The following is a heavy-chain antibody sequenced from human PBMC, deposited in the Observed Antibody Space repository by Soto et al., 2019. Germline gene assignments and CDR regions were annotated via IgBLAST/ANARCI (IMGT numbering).Heavy chain of an antibody. V-gene: IGHV4-59*01. Sequence: SETLSLTCTVSGGSISSYYWSWIRQPPGKGLEWIGYIYYSGSTNYNPSLKSRVTISVDTSKNQFSLKLSSVTAADTAVYYCARDTRSWYYYYGMDVWGQGTTVTVSS. CDR1: GGSISSYY. J-gene: IGHJ6*02. CDR2: IYYSGST. CDR3: ARDTRSWYYYYGMDV. D-gene: IGHD6-13*01.